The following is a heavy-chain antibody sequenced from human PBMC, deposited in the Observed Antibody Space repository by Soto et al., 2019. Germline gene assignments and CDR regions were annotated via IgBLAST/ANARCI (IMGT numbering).Heavy chain of an antibody. CDR1: GFTFSSSW. V-gene: IGHV3-74*03. CDR3: ASLPMPRGACDF. Sequence: EVQLVESGGGLVQPGESLRLSCAASGFTFSSSWMHWVRQAPGKGLVWVSRINSDGRTTQYEDSVRGRFTISRDNAKNTLFLEVNSLTIEDTAVYFCASLPMPRGACDFWGQGTLVTVSS. J-gene: IGHJ4*02. CDR2: INSDGRTT. D-gene: IGHD3-10*01.